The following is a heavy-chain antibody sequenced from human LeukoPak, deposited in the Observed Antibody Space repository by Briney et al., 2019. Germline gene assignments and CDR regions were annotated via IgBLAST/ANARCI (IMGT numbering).Heavy chain of an antibody. CDR2: INHSGST. V-gene: IGHV4-39*07. D-gene: IGHD3-10*01. CDR1: GGSISSSSYY. CDR3: ARRITMVRGNFDY. Sequence: SETLSLTCTVSGGSISSSSYYWGWIRQPPGKGLEWIGEINHSGSTNYNPSLKSRVTISVDTSKNQFSLKLSSVTAADTAVYYCARRITMVRGNFDYWGQGTLVTVSS. J-gene: IGHJ4*02.